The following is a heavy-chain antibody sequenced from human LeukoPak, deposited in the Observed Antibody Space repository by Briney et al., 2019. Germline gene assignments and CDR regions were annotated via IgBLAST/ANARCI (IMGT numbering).Heavy chain of an antibody. J-gene: IGHJ4*02. D-gene: IGHD1-7*01. Sequence: PSETLSLTCTVSGGSISSGGYYWSWIRQPPGKGLEWIGYIYHSGSTYYNPSLKSRVTISVDRSKNQFSLKLSSVTAADTAVYYCARQLELIDYWGQGTLVTVSS. CDR2: IYHSGST. CDR1: GGSISSGGYY. V-gene: IGHV4-30-2*01. CDR3: ARQLELIDY.